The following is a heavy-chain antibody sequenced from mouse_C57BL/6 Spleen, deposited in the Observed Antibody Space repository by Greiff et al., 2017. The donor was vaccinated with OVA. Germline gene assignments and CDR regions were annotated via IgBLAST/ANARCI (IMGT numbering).Heavy chain of an antibody. J-gene: IGHJ2*01. CDR2: INPNNGGT. D-gene: IGHD3-2*02. Sequence: EVQLQQSGPELVKPGASVKISCKASGYTFTDYYMNWVKQSHGKSLEWIGDINPNNGGTSYNQKFKGKSTLTVDKSSSTAYMELRSLTSEDSAVYYCARLGTQATIFDYWGQGTTLTVSS. CDR1: GYTFTDYY. V-gene: IGHV1-26*01. CDR3: ARLGTQATIFDY.